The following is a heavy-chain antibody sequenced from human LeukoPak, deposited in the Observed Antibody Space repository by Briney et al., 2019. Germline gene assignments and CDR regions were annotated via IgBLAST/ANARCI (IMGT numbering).Heavy chain of an antibody. CDR2: IYYSGST. Sequence: SETLSLSCIVSGVSISNNYWSWIRQPPGKGLEWIGYIYYSGSTNYNPSLRSRATISIDTSKNQFSLKLSSVTAADTAVYYCARGDSGSYYYYDYWGQGILVTVSS. V-gene: IGHV4-59*01. CDR1: GVSISNNY. D-gene: IGHD1-26*01. J-gene: IGHJ4*02. CDR3: ARGDSGSYYYYDY.